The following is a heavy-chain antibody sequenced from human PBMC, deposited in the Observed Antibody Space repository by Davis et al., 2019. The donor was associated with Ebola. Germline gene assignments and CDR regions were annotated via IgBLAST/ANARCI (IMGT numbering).Heavy chain of an antibody. D-gene: IGHD2-15*01. CDR1: GFTFSSYG. CDR3: ARVDSGGSPDY. V-gene: IGHV3-13*01. Sequence: GGSLRLSCAASGFTFSSYGMHWVRQATGKGLEWVSAIGTAGDTYYPGSVKGRFNISRENAKNSLYLQMNSLRAGDTAVYYCARVDSGGSPDYWGQGTLVTVSS. J-gene: IGHJ4*02. CDR2: IGTAGDT.